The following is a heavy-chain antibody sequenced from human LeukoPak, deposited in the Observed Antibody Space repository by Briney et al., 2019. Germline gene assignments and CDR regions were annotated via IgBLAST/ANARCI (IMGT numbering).Heavy chain of an antibody. J-gene: IGHJ4*02. Sequence: PSETLSLTCTVSGGSISSYYWSWIWQPPGKGLEWIGYIYYSGSTNYNPSLKSRVTISVDTSKNQFSLKLSSVTAADTAVYYCAREVNGLDYWGQGTLVTVSS. CDR1: GGSISSYY. CDR3: AREVNGLDY. V-gene: IGHV4-59*01. CDR2: IYYSGST.